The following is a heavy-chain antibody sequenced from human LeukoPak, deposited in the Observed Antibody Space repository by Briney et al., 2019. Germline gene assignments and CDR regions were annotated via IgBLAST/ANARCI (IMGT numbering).Heavy chain of an antibody. Sequence: GGSLRLSCAASGFPFSTYSMNWVRQAPGKGLEWVSSITSTRYIYYADSVKGRFTISRDNAKNSLYLRMNSLRAEDTAVYYCARDPGVVGTTTDYWGQGTLVTVSS. CDR3: ARDPGVVGTTTDY. D-gene: IGHD1-26*01. CDR2: ITSTRYI. J-gene: IGHJ4*02. V-gene: IGHV3-21*01. CDR1: GFPFSTYS.